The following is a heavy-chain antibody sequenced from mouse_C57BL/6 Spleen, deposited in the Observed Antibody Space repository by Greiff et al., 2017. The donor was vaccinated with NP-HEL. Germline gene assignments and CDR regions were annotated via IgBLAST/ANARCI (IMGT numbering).Heavy chain of an antibody. Sequence: VKLMESGAELVRPGASVKLSCKASGYTFTDYYINWVKQRPGQGLEWIARIYPGSGNTYYNEKFKGKATLTAEKSSSTAYMQLSSLTSEDSAVYFCASAGDYWGQGTSVTVSS. CDR3: ASAGDY. CDR1: GYTFTDYY. V-gene: IGHV1-76*01. J-gene: IGHJ4*01. CDR2: IYPGSGNT.